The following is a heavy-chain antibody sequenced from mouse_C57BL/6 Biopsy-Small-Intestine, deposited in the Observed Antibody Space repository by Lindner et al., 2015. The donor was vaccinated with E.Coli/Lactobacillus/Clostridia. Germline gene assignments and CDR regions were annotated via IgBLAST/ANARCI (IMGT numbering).Heavy chain of an antibody. Sequence: VQLQESGAELVRPGASVKLSCTASGFNIKDFYIFWVKQRTEQGLEWIGRIDPEGGETKYAPKFQGKATITTGTSSIAAYLQLSSLTSEDSAVYFCGRGVRGWDGNFDVWGTGTTVTVSS. D-gene: IGHD4-1*01. CDR2: IDPEGGET. V-gene: IGHV14-2*01. CDR3: GRGVRGWDGNFDV. CDR1: GFNIKDFY. J-gene: IGHJ1*03.